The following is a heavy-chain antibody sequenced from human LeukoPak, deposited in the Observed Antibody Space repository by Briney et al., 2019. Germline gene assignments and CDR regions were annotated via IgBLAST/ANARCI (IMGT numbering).Heavy chain of an antibody. CDR3: ARGYSSSWYKLVY. V-gene: IGHV3-48*03. J-gene: IGHJ4*02. CDR2: ISSSGSTI. Sequence: GGSLRLSCAASGFTFSSYEMNWVRQAPGKGLEWVSYISSSGSTIYYADSVKGRFTISRDNANNSLYLQMNSLRAEDTAVYYCARGYSSSWYKLVYWGQGTLVTVSS. CDR1: GFTFSSYE. D-gene: IGHD6-13*01.